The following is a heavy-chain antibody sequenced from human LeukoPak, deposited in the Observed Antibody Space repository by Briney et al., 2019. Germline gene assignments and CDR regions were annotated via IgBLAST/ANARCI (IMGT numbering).Heavy chain of an antibody. D-gene: IGHD3-3*01. J-gene: IGHJ6*02. CDR1: GGSISSCY. Sequence: PSETLSLTCTVSGGSISSCYWSWIRQPPGKGLEWIGYIYYSGSTNYNPSLKSRVTISVDTSKNQFPLKLSSVTAADTAVYYCARAYYDFWSGYSPPNYYYYYGMDVWGQGTTVTVSS. CDR3: ARAYYDFWSGYSPPNYYYYYGMDV. CDR2: IYYSGST. V-gene: IGHV4-59*01.